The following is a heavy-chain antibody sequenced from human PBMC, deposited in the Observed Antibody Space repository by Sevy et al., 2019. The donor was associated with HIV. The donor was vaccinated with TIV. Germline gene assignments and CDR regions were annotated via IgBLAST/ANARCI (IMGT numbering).Heavy chain of an antibody. D-gene: IGHD2-21*02. Sequence: SETLSLTCTVSGGSINNYYWSWIRQPAGKGLEWIGRIYITGDTNYSPSLNSRVTMSVDTSKNQFSLKLKSVTAADTAVYYCARDLVPGVSEGDDAFDIWGQGTMVTVSS. CDR1: GGSINNYY. CDR2: IYITGDT. J-gene: IGHJ3*02. V-gene: IGHV4-4*07. CDR3: ARDLVPGVSEGDDAFDI.